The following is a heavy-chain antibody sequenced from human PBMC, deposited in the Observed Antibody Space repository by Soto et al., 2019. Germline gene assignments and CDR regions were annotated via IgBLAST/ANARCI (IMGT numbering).Heavy chain of an antibody. J-gene: IGHJ4*02. CDR3: ARGSAAPDS. Sequence: GGSLKLSCAASGFTFSSYWMSWVRQAPGKGLEWVANIKKDESEKNYVDSVKGRFTISRDNAKNSLSLQMNSLRAEDAAVYYCARGSAAPDSWGQGTLVTVSS. CDR1: GFTFSSYW. CDR2: IKKDESEK. V-gene: IGHV3-7*03. D-gene: IGHD6-13*01.